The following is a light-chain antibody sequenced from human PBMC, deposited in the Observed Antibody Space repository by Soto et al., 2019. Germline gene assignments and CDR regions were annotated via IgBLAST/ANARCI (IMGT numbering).Light chain of an antibody. CDR2: GAS. J-gene: IGKJ3*01. Sequence: ETVLTQSPRSLSLSPGDRATLSCRASQSVGSRYVVWYQRRPGQAPRLLMYGASTRATGTPDRFSGSGSGTDFTLTISRLEPEDSAVYFCQHYGSSPPRFTFGPGTKVEIK. CDR3: QHYGSSPPRFT. CDR1: QSVGSRY. V-gene: IGKV3-20*01.